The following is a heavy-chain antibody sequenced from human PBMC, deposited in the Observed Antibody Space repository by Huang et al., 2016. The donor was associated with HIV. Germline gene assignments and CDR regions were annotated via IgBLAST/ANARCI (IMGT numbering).Heavy chain of an antibody. CDR2: ISSDGRDT. CDR1: GFTFRNHW. CDR3: AKNPSITAVDSDYYYYYMDV. Sequence: EVQLVESGGGLVQPGGSLRLSCAASGFTFRNHWMHWVRQAPGRGLEWFSLISSDGRDTSQAASVKGRFTISRDNAQNTVQLHMNSLRAEDTAVYFCAKNPSITAVDSDYYYYYMDVWGKGTTVTVS. V-gene: IGHV3-74*01. D-gene: IGHD6-13*01. J-gene: IGHJ6*03.